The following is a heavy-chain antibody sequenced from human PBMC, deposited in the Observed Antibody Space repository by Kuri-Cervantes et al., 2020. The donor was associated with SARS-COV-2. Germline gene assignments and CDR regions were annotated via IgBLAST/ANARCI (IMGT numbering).Heavy chain of an antibody. D-gene: IGHD3-9*01. J-gene: IGHJ4*02. CDR2: ISAYNGNT. CDR3: ARERDILTGYYSH. Sequence: ASVKVSCKASGYTFTNYYIHWVRQAPGQGLEWMGWISAYNGNTNYAQKLQGRVTMTTDTSTSTAYMELRSLRSDDTAVYYCARERDILTGYYSHWGQGTLVTVSS. CDR1: GYTFTNYY. V-gene: IGHV1-18*04.